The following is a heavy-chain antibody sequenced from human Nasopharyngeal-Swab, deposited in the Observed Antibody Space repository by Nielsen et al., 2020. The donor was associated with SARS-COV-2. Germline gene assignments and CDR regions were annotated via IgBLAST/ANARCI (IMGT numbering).Heavy chain of an antibody. CDR2: IIPIFGTA. CDR1: GYTFTSHG. J-gene: IGHJ1*01. Sequence: SVKVSCKTSGYTFTSHGISWVRQAPGQGLEWMGGIIPIFGTANYAQKFQGRVTITADESTSTAYMELSSLRSEDTAVYYCARAGSFKAAAGTGYFQHWGQGTLVTVSS. CDR3: ARAGSFKAAAGTGYFQH. D-gene: IGHD6-13*01. V-gene: IGHV1-69*13.